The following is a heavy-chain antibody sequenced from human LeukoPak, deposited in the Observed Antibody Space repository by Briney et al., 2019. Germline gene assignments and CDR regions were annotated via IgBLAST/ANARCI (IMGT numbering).Heavy chain of an antibody. CDR3: ARLNFRGGEALHFDS. CDR2: IHSDGTT. Sequence: SETLSLTCSVSGGSLTNYYWGWIWQPPGKGLEFIGYIHSDGTTNYDSSLQSRVAISFDTSKIQFSLRLYSVTAADTALYFCARLNFRGGEALHFDSWGQGTLVTVSS. V-gene: IGHV4-4*09. D-gene: IGHD3-16*01. CDR1: GGSLTNYY. J-gene: IGHJ4*02.